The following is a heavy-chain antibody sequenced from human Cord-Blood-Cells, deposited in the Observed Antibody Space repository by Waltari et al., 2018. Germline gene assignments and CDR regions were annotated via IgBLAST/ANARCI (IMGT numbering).Heavy chain of an antibody. CDR3: ARLVPSAAGDY. CDR1: GYSFTSSW. CDR2: IYPGDSDT. J-gene: IGHJ4*02. Sequence: EVQLVQSGAEVKKPGESLKISCKGSGYSFTSSWIGWVSQMLGKGLEWMGIIYPGDSDTIYSPSISTAYLQWSILKASDTAMYYCARLVPSAAGDYWGQGTLVTVSS. V-gene: IGHV5-51*01. D-gene: IGHD6-13*01.